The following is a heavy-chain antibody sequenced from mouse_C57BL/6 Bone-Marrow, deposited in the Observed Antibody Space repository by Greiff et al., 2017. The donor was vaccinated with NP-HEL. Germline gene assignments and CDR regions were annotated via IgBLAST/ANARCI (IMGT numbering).Heavy chain of an antibody. CDR3: ARYGSSYSAWFAY. CDR2: IYPGDGDT. D-gene: IGHD1-1*01. Sequence: QVQLQQSGAELVKPGASVKISCKASGYAFSSYWMNWVKQRPGKGLEWIGQIYPGDGDTNYNGKFKGKATLTADKSSSTAYMQLSSLTSEDSAVYFCARYGSSYSAWFAYWGQGTLVTVSA. V-gene: IGHV1-80*01. CDR1: GYAFSSYW. J-gene: IGHJ3*01.